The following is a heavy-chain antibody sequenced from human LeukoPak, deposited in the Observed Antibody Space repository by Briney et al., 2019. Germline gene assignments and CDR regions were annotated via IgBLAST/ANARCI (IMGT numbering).Heavy chain of an antibody. J-gene: IGHJ6*03. CDR1: GGTFNSYA. Sequence: VASVKVSCKASGGTFNSYAISWVRQAPGQGLEWMGGIIPIFGTANYAQKFQGRVTITTDESTSTAYMELSSLRSEDTAVYYCARSVDTAMADPYYYYMDVWGKGTTVTVSS. CDR3: ARSVDTAMADPYYYYMDV. D-gene: IGHD5-18*01. V-gene: IGHV1-69*05. CDR2: IIPIFGTA.